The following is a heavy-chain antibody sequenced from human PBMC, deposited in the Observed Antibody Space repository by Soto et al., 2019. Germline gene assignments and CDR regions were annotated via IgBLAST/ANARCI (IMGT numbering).Heavy chain of an antibody. J-gene: IGHJ3*01. Sequence: QVQLVQSGAEVRKPGSSVKVSCKASGVTFSSYTISWVRQAPGQGLEWMGRIIPGLGVANYAPKFQGRLTIIADEPTSTVYMDLSSLRSEDTAMYYASWLINGDSEVSEFWGQGTLITVSS. V-gene: IGHV1-69*02. CDR3: SWLINGDSEVSEF. D-gene: IGHD6-13*01. CDR2: IIPGLGVA. CDR1: GVTFSSYT.